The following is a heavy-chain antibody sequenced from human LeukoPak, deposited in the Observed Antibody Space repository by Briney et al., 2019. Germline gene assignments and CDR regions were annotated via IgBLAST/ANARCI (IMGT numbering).Heavy chain of an antibody. CDR1: GGSISSYY. V-gene: IGHV3-23*01. CDR3: AKDFRRTTEYYFDY. CDR2: ISGSGGST. Sequence: ETLSLTCTVSGGSISSYYWSWVRQAPGKGLEWVSAISGSGGSTYYADSVKGRFTISRDNSKNTLYLQMNSLGAEDTAVYYCAKDFRRTTEYYFDYWGQGTLVTVPS. D-gene: IGHD1-1*01. J-gene: IGHJ4*02.